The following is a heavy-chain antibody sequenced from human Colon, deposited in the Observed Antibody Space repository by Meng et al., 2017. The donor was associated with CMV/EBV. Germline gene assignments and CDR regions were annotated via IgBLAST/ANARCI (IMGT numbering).Heavy chain of an antibody. J-gene: IGHJ6*02. CDR3: ARGNYDFWSGYYTDDYYYGMDV. Sequence: SETLSLTCAVYGGSFSGYYWSWIRQPPGKGLEWIGEINHSGSTNNNPSLKSRVTISVDTSKKQFSLKVSSVTAADTAVYYCARGNYDFWSGYYTDDYYYGMDVWGQGTTVTVSS. CDR1: GGSFSGYY. V-gene: IGHV4-34*01. CDR2: INHSGST. D-gene: IGHD3-3*01.